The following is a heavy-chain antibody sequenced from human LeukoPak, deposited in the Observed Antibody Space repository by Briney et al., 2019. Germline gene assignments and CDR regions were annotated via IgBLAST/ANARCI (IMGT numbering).Heavy chain of an antibody. V-gene: IGHV4-39*07. J-gene: IGHJ4*02. D-gene: IGHD5-18*01. CDR2: IDYSGST. CDR3: ARVAYSYGSNY. Sequence: SETLSLTCTVSGGSISSNNYYWGWIRQPPGKGLEWIGSIDYSGSTYYNPSLKSRVTISVDTSKNQFSLKLSSVTAADTAVYYCARVAYSYGSNYWGQGTLVTVS. CDR1: GGSISSNNYY.